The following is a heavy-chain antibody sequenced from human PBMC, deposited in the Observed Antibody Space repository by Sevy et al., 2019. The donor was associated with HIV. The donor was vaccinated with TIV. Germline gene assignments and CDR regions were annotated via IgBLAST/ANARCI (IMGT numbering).Heavy chain of an antibody. CDR1: GGSISSGIYS. Sequence: SETLSLTCAVSGGSISSGIYSWNWIRQPPGKGPEWIGYIYHTGNTYYNPSLKSRVTISVDTSKNQFSLEMNSVTAADTAIYYCSRDGGTLTTPGAFDIWGQGTMVTVSS. J-gene: IGHJ3*02. V-gene: IGHV4-30-2*01. CDR3: SRDGGTLTTPGAFDI. D-gene: IGHD4-17*01. CDR2: IYHTGNT.